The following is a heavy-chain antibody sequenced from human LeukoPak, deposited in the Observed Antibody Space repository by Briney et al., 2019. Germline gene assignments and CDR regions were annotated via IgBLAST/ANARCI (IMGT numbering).Heavy chain of an antibody. D-gene: IGHD2-21*01. J-gene: IGHJ4*02. CDR2: IQYDGSNK. CDR3: VKDPFCGDGCHRAAG. V-gene: IGHV3-30*02. CDR1: GVTLRSYG. Sequence: PGTSLRLSCAASGVTLRSYGMHWVRQAPGKGLEWVAIIQYDGSNKYYADSVKGRFTISRDNSKNTLYLQMNSLRVEDTAIYYCVKDPFCGDGCHRAAGWGQGSLATVSS.